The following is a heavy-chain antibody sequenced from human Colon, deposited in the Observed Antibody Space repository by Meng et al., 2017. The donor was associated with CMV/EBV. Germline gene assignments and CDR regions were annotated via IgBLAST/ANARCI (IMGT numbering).Heavy chain of an antibody. CDR1: GYTLTLYY. Sequence: QWRLVKLGAEVKTPGASGKVSGKASGYTLTLYYIHGVRQAPGQGLEWVGCMLPKTGALDYAQKFRGRITLTTDTSIPTAYMELSGLTSDDTAVYYCIRENWYYDYWGLGTLVTVSS. CDR3: IRENWYYDY. J-gene: IGHJ4*02. D-gene: IGHD1-1*01. CDR2: MLPKTGAL. V-gene: IGHV1-2*02.